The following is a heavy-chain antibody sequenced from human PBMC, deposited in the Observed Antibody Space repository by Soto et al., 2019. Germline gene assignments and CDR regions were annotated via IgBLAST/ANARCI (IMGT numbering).Heavy chain of an antibody. D-gene: IGHD2-2*01. J-gene: IGHJ6*02. CDR3: ARSQGSSTSLEIYYYFYYGMDD. V-gene: IGHV1-69*01. CDR1: GGTFSSYA. Sequence: QVPLVQSGAEVKKPGSSVKDSCKASGGTFSSYAIRWVRQAPGQGLEWMGGIIPISGTANYAQKFQGRVTITADESTSTAYMELSSLRSEDTAVYYCARSQGSSTSLEIYYYFYYGMDDWGQGTTVTVSS. CDR2: IIPISGTA.